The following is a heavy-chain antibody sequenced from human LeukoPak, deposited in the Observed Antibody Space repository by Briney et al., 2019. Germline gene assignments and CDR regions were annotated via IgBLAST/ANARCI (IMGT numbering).Heavy chain of an antibody. J-gene: IGHJ5*02. V-gene: IGHV4-34*01. D-gene: IGHD3-10*01. CDR2: INHSGST. Sequence: KPSETLSLTCAVYGGSFSGYYWSWIRQPPGKGREWIGEINHSGSTNYNPSLKSRVTISVDTSKNRFSLKLSSVTAADTAVYYCASLYYYGSGKEYNWFDPWGQGTLVTVSS. CDR3: ASLYYYGSGKEYNWFDP. CDR1: GGSFSGYY.